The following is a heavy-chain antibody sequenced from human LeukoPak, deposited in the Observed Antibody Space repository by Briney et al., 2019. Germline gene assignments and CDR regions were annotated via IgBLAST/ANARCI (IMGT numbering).Heavy chain of an antibody. J-gene: IGHJ4*02. Sequence: ASVKVSCKASGYTFTGYYMHWVRQAPGQGLEWMGWINPNSGGTNYAQNFQGRVTMTRDTSISTAYMDLSRLRSDDTAVYYYARGIYSYSTPFDCWGQGTLVTVSS. CDR2: INPNSGGT. V-gene: IGHV1-2*02. D-gene: IGHD5-18*01. CDR1: GYTFTGYY. CDR3: ARGIYSYSTPFDC.